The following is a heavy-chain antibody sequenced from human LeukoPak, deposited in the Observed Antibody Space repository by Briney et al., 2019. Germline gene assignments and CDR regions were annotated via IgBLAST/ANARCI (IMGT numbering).Heavy chain of an antibody. CDR1: GYTFTSYG. CDR3: ARGFPPRRNYDSSGYYSYYFDY. J-gene: IGHJ4*02. V-gene: IGHV1-18*01. CDR2: ISAYNGHT. Sequence: ASVTVSCTASGYTFTSYGLTWVRQAPGQGLEWMGWISAYNGHTKYPQTLQGRVTMTTDTSTSTAYMELRSLRSDDTAVYYCARGFPPRRNYDSSGYYSYYFDYWGQGTLVTVSS. D-gene: IGHD3-22*01.